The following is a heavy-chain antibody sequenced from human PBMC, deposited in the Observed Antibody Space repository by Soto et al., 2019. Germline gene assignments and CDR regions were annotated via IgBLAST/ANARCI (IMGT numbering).Heavy chain of an antibody. CDR1: GYTFTSSD. Sequence: QVQLVQSGAEVKKPGASVKVSCKASGYTFTSSDINWVRQATGQGLEWMGWMNPSSGGTAYSQKFQGRVTMTRNTSIHTAYMELSSLRSGDTAVYYCAILFSSGSGDLDYYYYMDVWGKGTTVTVSS. D-gene: IGHD6-19*01. V-gene: IGHV1-8*01. CDR2: MNPSSGGT. J-gene: IGHJ6*03. CDR3: AILFSSGSGDLDYYYYMDV.